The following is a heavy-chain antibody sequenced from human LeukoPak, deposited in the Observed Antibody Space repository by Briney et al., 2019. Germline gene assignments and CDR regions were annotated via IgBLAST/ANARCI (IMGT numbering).Heavy chain of an antibody. J-gene: IGHJ4*02. Sequence: SETLSLTCTVSGGSISSSTYFWGWVRQPPRRWLEWIATIYYSGSAYYNPSLKSRVTISVDTSKNHFSLKLSSVTAADTAVYYCARLVGIAAHHFDYWGQGTLVTVSS. CDR2: IYYSGSA. V-gene: IGHV4-39*02. CDR1: GGSISSSTYF. D-gene: IGHD6-25*01. CDR3: ARLVGIAAHHFDY.